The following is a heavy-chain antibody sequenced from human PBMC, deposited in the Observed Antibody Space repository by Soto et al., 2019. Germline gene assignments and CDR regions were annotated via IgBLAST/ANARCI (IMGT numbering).Heavy chain of an antibody. CDR2: IYTVGGT. V-gene: IGHV3-66*01. CDR1: GLTVSTNP. Sequence: EVQLVESGGGLVQPGGSLRLSCAASGLTVSTNPMSWVRQAPGKGLEWVSVIYTVGGTHYADSVKGRFTIYRDNSKNKVNLQMNSLSPEDTDVYYCARDGSGHWGQGTLVTVSS. CDR3: ARDGSGH. J-gene: IGHJ4*02.